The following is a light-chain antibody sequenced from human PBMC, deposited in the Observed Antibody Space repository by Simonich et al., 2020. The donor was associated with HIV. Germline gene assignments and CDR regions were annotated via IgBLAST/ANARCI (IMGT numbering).Light chain of an antibody. CDR1: SSDVGNYNL. CDR3: SSYTSSNTLV. J-gene: IGLJ2*01. Sequence: QSALTQPASVSGSPGQSITISCTGTSSDVGNYNLVSWYQQYPGKAPKLMIYDVSKRPSGGSNLFSGSKSGNTASLTISGLQAEDEADYYCSSYTSSNTLVFGGGTKLTVL. CDR2: DVS. V-gene: IGLV2-14*02.